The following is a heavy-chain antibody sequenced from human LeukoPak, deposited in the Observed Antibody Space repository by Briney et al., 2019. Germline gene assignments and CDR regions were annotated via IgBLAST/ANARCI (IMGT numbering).Heavy chain of an antibody. Sequence: PGGSLRLSCAASGFTVSSNYMRWVRQAPGKALEWVSVIYSGGSTYYADSVKGRFTISRDNSKNTLYLQMNSLRAEDTAVYYCARVVAGLWFGELFFDYWGQGTLDTVSS. CDR3: ARVVAGLWFGELFFDY. D-gene: IGHD3-10*01. CDR1: GFTVSSNY. J-gene: IGHJ4*02. V-gene: IGHV3-66*01. CDR2: IYSGGST.